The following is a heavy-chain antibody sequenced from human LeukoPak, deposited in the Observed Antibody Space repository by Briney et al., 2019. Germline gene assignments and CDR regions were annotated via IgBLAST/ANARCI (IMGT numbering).Heavy chain of an antibody. Sequence: GGSLRLSCAASGFTFSDYAMSWVRQAPGKGLEWVAVISYDGSNKYYADSVKGRFTISRDNSKNTLYLQMNSLRAEDTAVYYCARERLDYWGQGTLVTVSS. J-gene: IGHJ4*02. CDR3: ARERLDY. CDR1: GFTFSDYA. V-gene: IGHV3-30*04. CDR2: ISYDGSNK.